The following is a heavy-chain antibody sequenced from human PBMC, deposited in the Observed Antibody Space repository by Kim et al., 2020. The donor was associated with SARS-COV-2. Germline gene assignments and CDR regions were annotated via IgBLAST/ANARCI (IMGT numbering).Heavy chain of an antibody. J-gene: IGHJ4*02. V-gene: IGHV3-21*01. Sequence: IYYADSVKGRFTISRDNAKNSLYLQMNSLRAEDTAVYYCARGGATPHFDYWGQGTLVTVSS. CDR3: ARGGATPHFDY. D-gene: IGHD2-15*01. CDR2: I.